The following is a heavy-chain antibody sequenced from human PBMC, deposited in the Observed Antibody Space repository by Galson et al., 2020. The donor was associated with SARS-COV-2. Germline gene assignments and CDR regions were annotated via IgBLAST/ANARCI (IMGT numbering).Heavy chain of an antibody. Sequence: ASETLSLTCAVSGGSISSSNWWRWVRQPPGKGLEWIGEIYHSRSTNYNPSLKSRVTISVDKSKNQFSLKLSSVTAADTAVYYCARVSSTSYNWFDPWGQGALVTVSS. J-gene: IGHJ5*02. D-gene: IGHD2-2*01. CDR1: GGSISSSNW. CDR2: IYHSRST. CDR3: ARVSSTSYNWFDP. V-gene: IGHV4-4*02.